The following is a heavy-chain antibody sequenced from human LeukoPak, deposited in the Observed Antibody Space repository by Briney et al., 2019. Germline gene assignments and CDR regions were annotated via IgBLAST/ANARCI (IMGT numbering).Heavy chain of an antibody. CDR2: IYYSGST. D-gene: IGHD5-18*01. V-gene: IGHV4-38-2*02. CDR1: GYPISSGYY. J-gene: IGHJ6*02. Sequence: SETLSLTCTVSGYPISSGYYWGWIRQPPGKGLEWIGIIYYSGSTYYNPSLKSRVTISVDTSKNQFSLKLSSVTAADTAVYYCAGNTAMGLYGMDVWGQGTTVTVSS. CDR3: AGNTAMGLYGMDV.